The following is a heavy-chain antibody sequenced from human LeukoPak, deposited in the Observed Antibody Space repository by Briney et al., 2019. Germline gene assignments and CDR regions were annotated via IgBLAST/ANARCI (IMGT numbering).Heavy chain of an antibody. J-gene: IGHJ4*02. Sequence: GESLKISCKASGYSFTSYWIGWVRQMPGKGLEWMGIIDPTDSETRYTPSFQGQVTISVDKSLTTAYLQWNSLKASDTAMYYCARQTAMGRSGDYWGQGTLVTVSS. CDR1: GYSFTSYW. CDR3: ARQTAMGRSGDY. CDR2: IDPTDSET. D-gene: IGHD5-18*01. V-gene: IGHV5-51*01.